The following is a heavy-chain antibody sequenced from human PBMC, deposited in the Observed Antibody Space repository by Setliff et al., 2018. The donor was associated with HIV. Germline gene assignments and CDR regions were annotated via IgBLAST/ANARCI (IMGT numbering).Heavy chain of an antibody. V-gene: IGHV1-2*02. D-gene: IGHD3-10*01. J-gene: IGHJ6*03. CDR3: ARITMVRGVINYYYYYMDV. CDR1: GYTFTGYY. Sequence: ASVKVSCKASGYTFTGYYMHWVRQAPGQGLEWMGWINPNSGGTNYAQKFQGRVTMTRDTSISTAYMELSRLRSGDTAVYYCARITMVRGVINYYYYYMDVWGKGTTVTVSS. CDR2: INPNSGGT.